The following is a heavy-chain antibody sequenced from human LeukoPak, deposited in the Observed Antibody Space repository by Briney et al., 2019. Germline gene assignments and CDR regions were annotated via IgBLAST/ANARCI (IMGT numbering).Heavy chain of an antibody. CDR2: INSSGGGT. CDR1: GYTFTNYY. CDR3: ARWTTVTHYWYFDL. J-gene: IGHJ2*01. Sequence: GASVKVSCKASGYTFTNYYMHWVRQAPGQGLEWMGVINSSGGGTTYAQKFQGRVTMTRDTSTSTVYMELSSLRSDDTAVYYCARWTTVTHYWYFDLWGRGTLVTVSS. V-gene: IGHV1-46*01. D-gene: IGHD4-17*01.